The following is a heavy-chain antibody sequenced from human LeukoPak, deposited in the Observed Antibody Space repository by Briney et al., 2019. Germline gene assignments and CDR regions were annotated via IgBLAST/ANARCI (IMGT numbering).Heavy chain of an antibody. J-gene: IGHJ5*02. CDR1: GYTFTSYD. Sequence: ASVKVSCKASGYTFTSYDINWVRQATGQGLEWMGWMNPNSGNTGYAQKFQGRVTMTRNTSISTAYMELSSLRSEHTAVHYCARPPRRSFRGNWFDPWGQGTLVTVSS. D-gene: IGHD3-10*01. V-gene: IGHV1-8*01. CDR2: MNPNSGNT. CDR3: ARPPRRSFRGNWFDP.